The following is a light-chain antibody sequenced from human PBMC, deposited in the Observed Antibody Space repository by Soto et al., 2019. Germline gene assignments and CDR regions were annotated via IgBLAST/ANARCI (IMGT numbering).Light chain of an antibody. CDR1: SAEGANYKL. CDR2: EVA. V-gene: IGLV2-23*02. Sequence: QSALTQPASVSGSPGQSITISCTGTSAEGANYKLVSWYQQHPGKAPKLIIYEVAKRPSGVSNRFSGSKSGSTASLTISGLQAEDEADYYCCSDASVVMFGGGTKLTVL. CDR3: CSDASVVM. J-gene: IGLJ3*02.